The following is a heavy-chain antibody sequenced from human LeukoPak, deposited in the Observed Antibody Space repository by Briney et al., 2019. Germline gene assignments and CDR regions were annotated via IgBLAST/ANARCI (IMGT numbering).Heavy chain of an antibody. CDR1: GFTFSSYS. V-gene: IGHV3-21*01. Sequence: GRSLRLSCAASGFTFSSYSMNWVRQAPGKGLEWVLSISSSSSYIYYADSVKGRFTISRDNAKNSLYLQMNSLRAEDTAVYYCARDITMVRGVTDYWGQGTLVTVSS. CDR2: ISSSSSYI. D-gene: IGHD3-10*01. J-gene: IGHJ4*02. CDR3: ARDITMVRGVTDY.